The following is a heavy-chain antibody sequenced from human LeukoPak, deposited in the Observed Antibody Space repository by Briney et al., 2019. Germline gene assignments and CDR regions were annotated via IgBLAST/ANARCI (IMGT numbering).Heavy chain of an antibody. Sequence: PGGSLRLSCAGSGFTFDDYAMPWVRQAPGKGLERVTGISWNSGSIGCADSVKGRFTISRDKAKNSLYLQMNSLRAEDTALYYCAKAPSYSSSWYSWFDPWGQGTLVTVSS. CDR1: GFTFDDYA. J-gene: IGHJ5*02. CDR3: AKAPSYSSSWYSWFDP. D-gene: IGHD6-13*01. CDR2: ISWNSGSI. V-gene: IGHV3-9*01.